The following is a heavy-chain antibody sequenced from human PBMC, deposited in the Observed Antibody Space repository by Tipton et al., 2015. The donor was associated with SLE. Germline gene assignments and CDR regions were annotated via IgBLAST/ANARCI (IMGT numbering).Heavy chain of an antibody. Sequence: TLSLTCTVSGGSISSSSYYWGWFRQPPGKGLEWVGSIYYSGSTYYNPSLKSRVTISEDTSRNQFSLKLTSVTAADTAVYYCVGWGSSGYYYGFDYWGQGTLVTVSS. CDR3: VGWGSSGYYYGFDY. D-gene: IGHD3-22*01. V-gene: IGHV4-39*01. CDR1: GGSISSSSYY. CDR2: IYYSGST. J-gene: IGHJ4*02.